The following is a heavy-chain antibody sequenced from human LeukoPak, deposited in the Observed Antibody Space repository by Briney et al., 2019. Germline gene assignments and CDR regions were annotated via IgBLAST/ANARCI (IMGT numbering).Heavy chain of an antibody. V-gene: IGHV4-30-2*01. CDR3: ARSELWWYYFDY. D-gene: IGHD2-21*01. Sequence: PSQTLSLTCAVSGGSISSGGYSWSWIRQPPGKGLEWIGYIYHSGSTYYNPSLKSRVTISVDTSKNQFSLKLSSVTAADTAVYYCARSELWWYYFDYWGQGTLVTVSS. CDR1: GGSISSGGYS. CDR2: IYHSGST. J-gene: IGHJ4*02.